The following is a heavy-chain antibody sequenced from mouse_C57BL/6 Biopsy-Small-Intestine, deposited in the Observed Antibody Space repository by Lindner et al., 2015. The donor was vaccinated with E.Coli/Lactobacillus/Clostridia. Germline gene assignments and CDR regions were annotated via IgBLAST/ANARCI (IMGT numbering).Heavy chain of an antibody. D-gene: IGHD2-12*01. Sequence: VQLQESGAELVKPGASVKLSCTASGFNIKDYYMHWVKQRTEQGLEWIGGIDPEDGGTKYAPKFQGKATITADTSSNTAYLQLSSLTSEDTAVYYCARGYSYWYFDVWGTGTTVTVSS. CDR1: GFNIKDYY. CDR3: ARGYSYWYFDV. V-gene: IGHV14-2*01. CDR2: IDPEDGGT. J-gene: IGHJ1*03.